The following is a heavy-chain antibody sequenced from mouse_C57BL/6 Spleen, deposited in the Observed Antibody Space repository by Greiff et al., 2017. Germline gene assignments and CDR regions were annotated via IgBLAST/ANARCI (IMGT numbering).Heavy chain of an antibody. Sequence: QVQLQQPGAELVMPGASVKLSCKASGYTFTSYWMHWVKQRPGHGLEWIGEIDPSDSYTNYNQKFKGKSTLAVDKSSSTAYMQLSSLTSEDSAVYYCARVDYDENYFDYWGQGTTLTVSS. CDR3: ARVDYDENYFDY. V-gene: IGHV1-69*01. CDR2: IDPSDSYT. D-gene: IGHD2-4*01. J-gene: IGHJ2*01. CDR1: GYTFTSYW.